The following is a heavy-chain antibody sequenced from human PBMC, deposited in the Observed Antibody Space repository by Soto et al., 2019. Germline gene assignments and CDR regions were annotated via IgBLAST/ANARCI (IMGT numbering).Heavy chain of an antibody. J-gene: IGHJ5*02. CDR2: IYHSGST. CDR1: GGSISSSNW. V-gene: IGHV4-4*02. Sequence: QVQLQESGPGLVKPSGTLSLTCAVSGGSISSSNWWSWVRQPPGKGLEWIGEIYHSGSTNYNPSLKSRVTISVDKSKNQFSLKLSSVTAADTAVYYCARDPTTFDVSDKKRVNWFDPWGQGTLVTVSS. CDR3: ARDPTTFDVSDKKRVNWFDP. D-gene: IGHD3-3*01.